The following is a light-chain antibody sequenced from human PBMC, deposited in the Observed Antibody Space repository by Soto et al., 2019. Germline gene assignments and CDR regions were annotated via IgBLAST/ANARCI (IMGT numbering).Light chain of an antibody. V-gene: IGLV3-21*02. J-gene: IGLJ1*01. Sequence: SYALTQPPSVSVATGQTARIPCDGPNIGSESVHWYQQKPGQTPVLVVYDDSDRPSGIPERFSGSSSGNTATLTITRVEAGDEADFYCQVWDSSTDQPVFGTGTKLTVL. CDR3: QVWDSSTDQPV. CDR2: DDS. CDR1: NIGSES.